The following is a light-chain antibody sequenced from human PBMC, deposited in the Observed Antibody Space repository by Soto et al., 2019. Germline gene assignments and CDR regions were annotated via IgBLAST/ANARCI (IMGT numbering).Light chain of an antibody. J-gene: IGKJ1*01. V-gene: IGKV4-1*01. Sequence: DIVMTQSPDSLAVSLGERATINCKSSQSVLYSSNNKNYLAWYQQKPRQPPKLLIYWASTRESRVPDRFSGSGSGKDFTLNISSLQAEDVAVYYCQQDYSTPWTFGQGTKVEIK. CDR2: WAS. CDR1: QSVLYSSNNKNY. CDR3: QQDYSTPWT.